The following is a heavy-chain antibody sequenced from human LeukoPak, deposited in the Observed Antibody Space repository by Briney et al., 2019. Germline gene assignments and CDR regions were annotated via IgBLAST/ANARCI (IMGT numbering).Heavy chain of an antibody. CDR2: IYTSGST. J-gene: IGHJ4*02. CDR1: GGSISSGNYF. Sequence: PSETLSLTCTVSGGSISSGNYFWSWIRQPAGKGLEWIGRIYTSGSTNYNPSLKSRITISRDTSRGQFSLQLSSVTAADTAVYYCARAPECTGGSCYYFDYWGQGTLVTVSS. CDR3: ARAPECTGGSCYYFDY. V-gene: IGHV4-61*02. D-gene: IGHD2-15*01.